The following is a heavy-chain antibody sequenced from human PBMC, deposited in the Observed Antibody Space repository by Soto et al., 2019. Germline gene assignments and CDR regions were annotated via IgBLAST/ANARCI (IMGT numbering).Heavy chain of an antibody. CDR2: IDPSDSYT. CDR1: GYSFTSYW. CDR3: ARQIYDSDTGPNFQYYFDS. Sequence: GESLKISCKGSGYSFTSYWISWVRQMPGKGLEWMGRIDPSDSYTNYSPSFRGHVTISVTKSITTVFLQWSSLRASDTAMYYCARQIYDSDTGPNFQYYFDSWGQGTPVTVSS. J-gene: IGHJ4*02. D-gene: IGHD3-22*01. V-gene: IGHV5-10-1*01.